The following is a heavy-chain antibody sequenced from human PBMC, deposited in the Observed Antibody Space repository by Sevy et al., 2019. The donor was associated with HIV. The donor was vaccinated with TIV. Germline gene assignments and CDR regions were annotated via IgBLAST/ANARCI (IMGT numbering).Heavy chain of an antibody. D-gene: IGHD2-15*01. CDR1: GFTFTNYV. CDR3: ARDLVASTLTMDV. J-gene: IGHJ6*02. Sequence: GGSLRLSCAASGFTFTNYVMNWVRQAPGKGLEWVSYISPSGGPIYYADSVKGRFTISRDNAKNSLYLQMNSLRADDTGLYYCARDLVASTLTMDVWGQGTTVTVSS. V-gene: IGHV3-48*03. CDR2: ISPSGGPI.